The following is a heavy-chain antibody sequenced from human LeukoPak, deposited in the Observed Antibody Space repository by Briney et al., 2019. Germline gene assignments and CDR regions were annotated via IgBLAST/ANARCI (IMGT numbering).Heavy chain of an antibody. V-gene: IGHV3-48*03. J-gene: IGHJ6*02. D-gene: IGHD6-6*01. CDR1: GFTFSSYE. CDR2: ISSSGSTI. Sequence: GGSLRLSCAAFGFTFSSYEMNWVRQAPGKGLEWVSYISSSGSTIYYADSVKGRFTISRDNAKNSLYLQMNSLRAEDTAVYYCARDVREAGMDVWGQGTTVTVSS. CDR3: ARDVREAGMDV.